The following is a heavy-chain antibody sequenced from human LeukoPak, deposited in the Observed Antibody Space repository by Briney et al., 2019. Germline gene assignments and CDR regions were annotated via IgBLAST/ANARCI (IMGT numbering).Heavy chain of an antibody. D-gene: IGHD2-15*01. CDR3: ARTLYCSGGSCFQYSYYKRDV. Sequence: SETLSLTCTVSGGSISSYYWSWIRQPPGKGLEWIGYIYYSGSTNYNPSLKSRVTISVDTSKNQFSLKLSSVTAADTAVYYCARTLYCSGGSCFQYSYYKRDVWGKGTTVTIPS. CDR1: GGSISSYY. V-gene: IGHV4-59*01. CDR2: IYYSGST. J-gene: IGHJ6*03.